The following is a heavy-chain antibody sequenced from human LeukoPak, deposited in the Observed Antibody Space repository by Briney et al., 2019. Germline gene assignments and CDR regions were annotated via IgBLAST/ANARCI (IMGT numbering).Heavy chain of an antibody. CDR2: ISSSSSYI. CDR1: GFTFSSYA. V-gene: IGHV3-21*01. Sequence: GGSLRLSCAASGFTFSSYAMNWVRQAPGKGLEWVSSISSSSSYIYYADSVKGRFTISRDNAKNSLYLQMNSLRAEDTAVYYCAKDLGAPADYWGQGTLVTVSS. J-gene: IGHJ4*02. CDR3: AKDLGAPADY.